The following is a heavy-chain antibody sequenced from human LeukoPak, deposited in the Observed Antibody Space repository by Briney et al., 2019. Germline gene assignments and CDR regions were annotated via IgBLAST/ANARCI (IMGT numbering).Heavy chain of an antibody. CDR2: ISSSGSGT. J-gene: IGHJ4*02. V-gene: IGHV3-23*01. D-gene: IGHD5-18*01. Sequence: GGSLRLSCVASGFTFSDKWMSWVRQAPGKGLEWVSAISSSGSGTYYADSVKGRFAISRDSSKNTLYLQMNSLRAEDTAVYYCAKDRLQLWLSYFDYWGQGTLVTVSS. CDR1: GFTFSDKW. CDR3: AKDRLQLWLSYFDY.